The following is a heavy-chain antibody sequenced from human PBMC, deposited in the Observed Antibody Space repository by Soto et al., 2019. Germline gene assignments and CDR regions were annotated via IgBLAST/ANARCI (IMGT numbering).Heavy chain of an antibody. CDR2: IYWDDDK. J-gene: IGHJ6*02. CDR1: GFSLSTSGVG. V-gene: IGHV2-5*02. Sequence: SGPTLVNPTQTLTLTCTFSGFSLSTSGVGVGWIRQPPGKALEWLALIYWDDDKRYSPSLKSRLTITKDTSKNQVVLTMTNMDPVDTATYYCIQSRCGGDCLQSYASYYYYGMDVWGQGTTVIVSS. D-gene: IGHD2-21*02. CDR3: IQSRCGGDCLQSYASYYYYGMDV.